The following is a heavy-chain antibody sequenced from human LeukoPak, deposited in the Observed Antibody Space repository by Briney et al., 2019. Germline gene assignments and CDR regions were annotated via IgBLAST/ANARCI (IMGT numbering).Heavy chain of an antibody. D-gene: IGHD6-6*01. CDR3: AGDSSSTYYYYYGMDV. CDR1: GGTFSSYA. Sequence: ASVRVSCKASGGTFSSYAISWVRQAPGQGLEWMGWINTNTGNPTYAQGFTGRFVFSLDTFVSTAYLQISSLKAEDTAVYYCAGDSSSTYYYYYGMDVWGQGTTVTVSS. V-gene: IGHV7-4-1*02. CDR2: INTNTGNP. J-gene: IGHJ6*02.